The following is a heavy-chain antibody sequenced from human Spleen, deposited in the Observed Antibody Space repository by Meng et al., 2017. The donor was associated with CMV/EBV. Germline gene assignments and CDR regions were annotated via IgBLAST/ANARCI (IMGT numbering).Heavy chain of an antibody. J-gene: IGHJ2*01. CDR3: ARAIIAAAWYFDL. CDR2: INPNSGGT. V-gene: IGHV1-2*02. D-gene: IGHD6-13*01. Sequence: VQLVRPGAEVKKPGASVKFSCKASGYTFTGYYMHWVRQAPGQGLEWMGWINPNSGGTNYAQKFQGRVTMTRDTSISTAYMELSRLRSDDTAMYYCARAIIAAAWYFDLWGRGTLVTVSS. CDR1: GYTFTGYY.